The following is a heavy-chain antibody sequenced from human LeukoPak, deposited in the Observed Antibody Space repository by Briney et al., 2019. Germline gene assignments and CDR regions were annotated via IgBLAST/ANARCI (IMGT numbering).Heavy chain of an antibody. CDR1: GFTFSSYA. Sequence: PGASLRLSCAASGFTFSSYAMSWVRQAPGKGLERVSAISGSGGSTYYADSVKGRFTISRDNSKNTLYLQMNSLRAEDTAVYYCAKDGGYTPYYFDYWGQGALVTVSS. J-gene: IGHJ4*02. CDR3: AKDGGYTPYYFDY. D-gene: IGHD5-18*01. CDR2: ISGSGGST. V-gene: IGHV3-23*01.